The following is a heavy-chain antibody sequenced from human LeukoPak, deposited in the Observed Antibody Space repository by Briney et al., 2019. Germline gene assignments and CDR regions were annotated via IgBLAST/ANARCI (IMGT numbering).Heavy chain of an antibody. V-gene: IGHV1-46*01. Sequence: AASVKVSCKASGYTFTSYYMHWVRQAPGQGLEWMGIINPSGGSTSYAQKFQGRVTITADESTSTAYTELSSLRSEDTAVYYCARDSGSYLGFYFDYWGQGTLVTVSS. CDR3: ARDSGSYLGFYFDY. CDR2: INPSGGST. CDR1: GYTFTSYY. D-gene: IGHD1-26*01. J-gene: IGHJ4*02.